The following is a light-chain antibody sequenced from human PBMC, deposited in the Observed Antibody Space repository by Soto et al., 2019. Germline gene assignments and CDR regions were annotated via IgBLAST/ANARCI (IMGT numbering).Light chain of an antibody. CDR2: DNK. J-gene: IGLJ2*01. V-gene: IGLV1-51*01. Sequence: QSVLTQPPSLSAAPGQKVTISCSGSDSNIGNNFVSWYQQVPGTAPKLLIYDNKKRPSGIPDRFSGSKSGTSATLVITELQTGDEADYYCATWDSSLITVVFGGGTKLTVL. CDR3: ATWDSSLITVV. CDR1: DSNIGNNF.